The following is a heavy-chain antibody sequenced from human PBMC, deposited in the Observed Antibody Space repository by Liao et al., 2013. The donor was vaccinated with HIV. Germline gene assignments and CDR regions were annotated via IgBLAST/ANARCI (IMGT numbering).Heavy chain of an antibody. CDR2: ISGTGIT. Sequence: QVQLQESGPGLVKPSQTLSLACTVSGDSISSGSNYWSWIRQPAGRGLEWIGRISGTGITNYSPSLESRVTISVDTSKNKFSLKLTFVTAADTAVYYCARLQGLELQDGHFDQWGQGILVTVSS. CDR1: GDSISSGSNY. CDR3: ARLQGLELQDGHFDQ. J-gene: IGHJ4*02. V-gene: IGHV4-61*02. D-gene: IGHD1-7*01.